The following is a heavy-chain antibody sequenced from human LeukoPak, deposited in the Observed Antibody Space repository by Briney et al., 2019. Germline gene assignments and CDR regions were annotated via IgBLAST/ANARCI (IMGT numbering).Heavy chain of an antibody. CDR2: IYHSGST. CDR1: GGSISSSSYY. CDR3: VSWLQFLRFDY. J-gene: IGHJ4*02. V-gene: IGHV4-39*07. Sequence: SETLSLTCTVSGGSISSSSYYWGWIRQPPGKGLEWIGSIYHSGSTYYNPSLKSRVTISVDTSKNQFSLKLSSVTAADTAVYYCVSWLQFLRFDYWGQGTLVTVSS. D-gene: IGHD5-24*01.